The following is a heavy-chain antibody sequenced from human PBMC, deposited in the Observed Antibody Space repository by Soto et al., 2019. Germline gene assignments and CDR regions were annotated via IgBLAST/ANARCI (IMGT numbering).Heavy chain of an antibody. CDR3: TTDGDILTGLAGXGY. CDR2: IKGKRSAGTT. V-gene: IGHV3-15*07. CDR1: GFTFNTAW. D-gene: IGHD3-9*01. J-gene: IGHJ4*02. Sequence: GGSLRLSCAASGFTFNTAWMNWVRQAPGKGLEWVGLIKGKRSAGTTDHAAPVRGRFTVSRDDSKNTLYLQMNSLKTEDTAVYYCTTDGDILTGLAGXGYWGQGTVVTVSS.